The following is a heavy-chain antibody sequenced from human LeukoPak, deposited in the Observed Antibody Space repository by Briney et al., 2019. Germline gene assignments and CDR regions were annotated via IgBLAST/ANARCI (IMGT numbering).Heavy chain of an antibody. CDR2: IYPGDSDT. Sequence: GESLKIPCKGSGYSFTSYWIGWVRQLPGKGLEWMGIIYPGDSDTRYSPSFQGQVTISADKSISTAYLQWSSLKASDTAMYYCARRRGLSVWYFDLWGRGTLATVSS. CDR3: ARRRGLSVWYFDL. D-gene: IGHD2-15*01. CDR1: GYSFTSYW. V-gene: IGHV5-51*01. J-gene: IGHJ2*01.